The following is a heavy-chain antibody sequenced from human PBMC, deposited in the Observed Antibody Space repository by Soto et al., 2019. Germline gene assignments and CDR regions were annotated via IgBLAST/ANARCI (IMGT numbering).Heavy chain of an antibody. D-gene: IGHD3-10*01. CDR2: INAGNGNT. CDR3: AREQHGITMVRGVIRYFDY. CDR1: GYTFTSYA. J-gene: IGHJ4*02. Sequence: QVPLVQSGAEVKKPGASVKVSCKASGYTFTSYAMHWVRQAPGQRLEWMGWINAGNGNTKYSQKFQGRVTITRDTSASTAYMELSSLRSEDTAVYYCAREQHGITMVRGVIRYFDYWGQGTLVTVSS. V-gene: IGHV1-3*01.